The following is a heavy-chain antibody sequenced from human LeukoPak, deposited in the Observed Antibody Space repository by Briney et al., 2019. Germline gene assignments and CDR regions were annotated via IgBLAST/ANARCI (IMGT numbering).Heavy chain of an antibody. CDR3: ARRVAEEEFDY. J-gene: IGHJ4*02. CDR2: IYPGDSYT. V-gene: IGHV5-51*01. Sequence: GESLKIFWKGSGYSFTSYWIGWVRQMPGKGLEWMGNIYPGDSYTRYSPSFQGQATILVDKSINTAYLQWSTLKASDSAMYYCARRVAEEEFDYWGQGTLVTVSS. CDR1: GYSFTSYW. D-gene: IGHD6-19*01.